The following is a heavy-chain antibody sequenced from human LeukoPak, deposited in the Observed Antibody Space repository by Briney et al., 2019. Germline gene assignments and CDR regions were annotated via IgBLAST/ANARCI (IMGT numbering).Heavy chain of an antibody. CDR2: ISGSGGST. V-gene: IGHV3-23*01. CDR3: AKGAIVVVPAAIPSGYYFDY. D-gene: IGHD2-2*02. CDR1: AFTFTTYW. Sequence: GGSLRLSCAASAFTFTTYWMSWVRQAPGKGLEWVSAISGSGGSTYYADSVKGRFTISRDNSKNTLYLQMNSLRAEDTAVYYCAKGAIVVVPAAIPSGYYFDYWGQGTLVTVSS. J-gene: IGHJ4*02.